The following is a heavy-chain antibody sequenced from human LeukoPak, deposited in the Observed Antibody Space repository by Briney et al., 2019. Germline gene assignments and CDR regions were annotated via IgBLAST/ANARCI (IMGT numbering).Heavy chain of an antibody. D-gene: IGHD3-3*01. CDR1: GYTFTSYD. J-gene: IGHJ6*02. CDR2: MNPNSGNT. CDR3: ARVVFSLEWLLWSYNYYGMDV. Sequence: GASVKVSCKASGYTFTSYDINWVRQATGQGLEWMGWMNPNSGNTGYAQKFQGRVTMTRNTPISTAYMELSSLRSEDTAVYYCARVVFSLEWLLWSYNYYGMDVWGQGTTVTVSS. V-gene: IGHV1-8*01.